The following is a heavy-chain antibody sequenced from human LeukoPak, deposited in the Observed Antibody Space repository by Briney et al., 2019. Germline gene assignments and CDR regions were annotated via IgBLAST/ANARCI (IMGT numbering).Heavy chain of an antibody. CDR2: IKKDGSEK. D-gene: IGHD3-22*01. V-gene: IGHV3-7*01. J-gene: IGHJ3*02. CDR1: GFTFSNYW. Sequence: GGSLRLSCAASGFTFSNYWMTWVRQAPGKGLEWVANIKKDGSEKNYVDSVKGRFTISRDNAKNSLYLQMNSLRAEDTAVYYCAKDKDNYYDSSGYSDDDAFDIWGQGTMVTVSS. CDR3: AKDKDNYYDSSGYSDDDAFDI.